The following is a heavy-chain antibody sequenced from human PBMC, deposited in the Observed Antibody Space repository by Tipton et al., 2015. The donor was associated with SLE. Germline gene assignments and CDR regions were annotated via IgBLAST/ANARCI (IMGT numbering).Heavy chain of an antibody. CDR1: GGSFSVHYWS. D-gene: IGHD5-18*01. J-gene: IGHJ5*02. CDR3: ARGGYSYGYQDWFDP. CDR2: ISGSSSSI. V-gene: IGHV3-21*01. Sequence: SLRLSCAVYGGSFSVHYWSWSWIRQPPGKGLEWVSSISGSSSSIYYADSVKGRFTISRDNAKNSLYLQMDSLRAEDTAIYYCARGGYSYGYQDWFDPWGQGTLVTVSS.